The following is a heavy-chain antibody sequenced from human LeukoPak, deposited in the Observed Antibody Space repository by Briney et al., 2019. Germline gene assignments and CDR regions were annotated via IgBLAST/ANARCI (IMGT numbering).Heavy chain of an antibody. V-gene: IGHV4-59*12. CDR2: IYYSGST. D-gene: IGHD6-6*01. Sequence: PSETLSLTCTVSGGSISNKYWSWIRQPPGKGLEWIGYIYYSGSTYYNPSLKSRVTISVDTSKNQFSLKLNSVTAADTAVYYCARKQYSSSPLDPWGQGTLVTVSS. CDR3: ARKQYSSSPLDP. J-gene: IGHJ5*02. CDR1: GGSISNKY.